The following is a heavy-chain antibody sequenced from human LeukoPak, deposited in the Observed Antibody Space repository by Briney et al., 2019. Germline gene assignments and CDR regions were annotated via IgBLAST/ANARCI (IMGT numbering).Heavy chain of an antibody. V-gene: IGHV4-59*01. Sequence: SETLSLTCTVSGGSISSYYWSWIRQPPGKGLEWIGYIYYSGSTNYNPSLKSRVTISVDTSKNQFSLKLSSVTAADTAVYYCASYRTDCTNGVCANWFDPWGQGTLVTVSS. J-gene: IGHJ5*02. CDR3: ASYRTDCTNGVCANWFDP. D-gene: IGHD2-8*01. CDR1: GGSISSYY. CDR2: IYYSGST.